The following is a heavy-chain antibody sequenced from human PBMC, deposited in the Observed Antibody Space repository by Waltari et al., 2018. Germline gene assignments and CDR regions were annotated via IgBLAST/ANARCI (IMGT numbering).Heavy chain of an antibody. CDR2: IYYSGST. CDR1: GGSISSYY. V-gene: IGHV4-59*01. CDR3: ASSGWPDYYYYYYMDV. J-gene: IGHJ6*03. Sequence: QVQLQESGPGLVKPSETLSLTCTVSGGSISSYYWSWIRQPPGKGLEWIGYIYYSGSTNYNPSLESRVTISVDTSKNQFSLKLSSVTAADTAVYYCASSGWPDYYYYYYMDVWGKGTTVTVSS. D-gene: IGHD6-19*01.